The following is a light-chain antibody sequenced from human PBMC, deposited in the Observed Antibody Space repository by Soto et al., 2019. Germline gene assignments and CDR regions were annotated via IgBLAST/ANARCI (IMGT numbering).Light chain of an antibody. CDR2: DAS. Sequence: EIVLTQSPATLSLSPGERATLSCRASQSVNIYLAWYQQKPGQAPRLLIYDASNRATGIPARFSGSGSGTDFTLTISSLQAEDVAVYYCQQYYSTPPTFGQGTKVDIK. CDR1: QSVNIY. V-gene: IGKV3-11*01. J-gene: IGKJ1*01. CDR3: QQYYSTPPT.